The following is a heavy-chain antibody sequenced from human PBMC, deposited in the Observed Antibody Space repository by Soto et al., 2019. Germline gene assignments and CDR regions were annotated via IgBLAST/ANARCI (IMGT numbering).Heavy chain of an antibody. V-gene: IGHV3-23*01. D-gene: IGHD1-26*01. J-gene: IGHJ4*02. CDR2: IPNSGTTA. CDR3: KKDPSRWAEN. CDR1: GFTFNNCA. Sequence: PGGSLRLSCAASGFTFNNCAMSWVRQAPGKGLEWVSSIPNSGTTAYYADSVKGRFAISRDNSKNTVYLEMKSLRAEDTAIYYCKKDPSRWAENWGQGTLVTVSS.